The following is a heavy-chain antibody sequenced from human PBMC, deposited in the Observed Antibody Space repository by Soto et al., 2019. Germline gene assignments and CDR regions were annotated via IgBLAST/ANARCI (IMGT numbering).Heavy chain of an antibody. CDR1: GFTFTTYA. CDR2: ISGSGRTT. J-gene: IGHJ4*02. Sequence: EVQLLESGGGLVQPGGSLRLSCAASGFTFTTYAMTWVRQAPGKGLEWVSAISGSGRTTYYADSVRGRFTISRDNSKNTAYLQMNSLKTEDTAVYYCSRPGYSNYDSDYWGQGTLVTVSS. D-gene: IGHD5-12*01. V-gene: IGHV3-23*01. CDR3: SRPGYSNYDSDY.